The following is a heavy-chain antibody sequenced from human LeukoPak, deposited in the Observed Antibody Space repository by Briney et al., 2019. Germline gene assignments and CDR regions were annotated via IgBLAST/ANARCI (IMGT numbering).Heavy chain of an antibody. D-gene: IGHD6-13*01. Sequence: GGSLRLSCAASGFTFSSYAMNWVRQAPGKGLEWVSAITGSGGRTYYADSVKGRFTISRDNSKNTLYLQMNSLRAEDTAVYYCAKVQAGTPLDYYYYMDVWGKGTTVTVSS. V-gene: IGHV3-23*01. J-gene: IGHJ6*03. CDR3: AKVQAGTPLDYYYYMDV. CDR2: ITGSGGRT. CDR1: GFTFSSYA.